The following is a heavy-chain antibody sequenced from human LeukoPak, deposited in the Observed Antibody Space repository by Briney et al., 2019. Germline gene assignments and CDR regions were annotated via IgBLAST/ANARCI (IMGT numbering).Heavy chain of an antibody. D-gene: IGHD1-26*01. CDR3: ARYSGTTNVFDY. CDR1: GYSFTSFY. CDR2: INAGGGSP. J-gene: IGHJ4*02. Sequence: ASVNVSCKASGYSFTSFYIHWVRQAPGQGLEWMGIINAGGGSPRYAQKFQGRVTMTRDTSTSTVFMELSSLRSEDTAVYYCARYSGTTNVFDYWGQGTLVTVSS. V-gene: IGHV1-46*01.